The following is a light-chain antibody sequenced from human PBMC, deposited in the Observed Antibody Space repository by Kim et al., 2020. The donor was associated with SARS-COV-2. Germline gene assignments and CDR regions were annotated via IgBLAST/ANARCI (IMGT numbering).Light chain of an antibody. Sequence: DIQMTQSPSSLSASVGDRVTITCRASQGVYTYLAWYHQKPGKVPELLIYGASTLQSGVPSRFSGSGSGTDFTLTISGLQPEDVGSYYCQNYMNAPFLTFGGGTKVDIK. J-gene: IGKJ4*01. CDR3: QNYMNAPFLT. CDR1: QGVYTY. V-gene: IGKV1-27*01. CDR2: GAS.